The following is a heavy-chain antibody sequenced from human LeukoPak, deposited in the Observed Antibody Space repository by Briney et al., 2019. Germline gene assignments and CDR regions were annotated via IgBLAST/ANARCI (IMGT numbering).Heavy chain of an antibody. CDR2: IWYDGSNK. Sequence: GGSLRLSCAASGFTFSSYGFHWVRQAPGKGPEWVGVIWYDGSNKYYADSVKGRFTISRDNSKNTLSLQMNSLRAEDTAVYYCVREQYGDDDAFDIWGQGTMVTVSS. D-gene: IGHD4-17*01. J-gene: IGHJ3*02. V-gene: IGHV3-33*01. CDR1: GFTFSSYG. CDR3: VREQYGDDDAFDI.